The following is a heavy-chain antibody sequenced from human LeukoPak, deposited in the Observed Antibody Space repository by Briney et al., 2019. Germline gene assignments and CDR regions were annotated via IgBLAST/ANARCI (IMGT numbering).Heavy chain of an antibody. D-gene: IGHD2-2*01. V-gene: IGHV3-33*01. CDR1: GFTFSSYG. Sequence: GGPLRLSCAASGFTFSSYGMHWVRQAPGKGLEWVAVIWYDGSNKYYADSVKGRFTISRDNSKNTLYLQMNSLRDEDTAVYYCARDLVTEPTGDWFDPWGQGILVTVSS. J-gene: IGHJ5*02. CDR2: IWYDGSNK. CDR3: ARDLVTEPTGDWFDP.